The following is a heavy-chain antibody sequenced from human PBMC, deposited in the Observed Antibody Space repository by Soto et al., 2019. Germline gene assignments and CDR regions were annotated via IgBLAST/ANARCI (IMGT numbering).Heavy chain of an antibody. CDR1: GFTFSSYS. V-gene: IGHV3-21*01. Sequence: GGSLSLSCAASGFTFSSYSMNWVRQAPGKGLEWVSSISSSSSYIYYADSVKGRFTISRDNAKNSLYLQMNSLRAEDTAVYYCARAERMDYDAFDIWGQGTMVTVSS. CDR2: ISSSSSYI. D-gene: IGHD2-15*01. J-gene: IGHJ3*02. CDR3: ARAERMDYDAFDI.